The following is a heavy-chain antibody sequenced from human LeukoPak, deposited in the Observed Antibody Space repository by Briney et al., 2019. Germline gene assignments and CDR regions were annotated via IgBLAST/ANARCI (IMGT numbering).Heavy chain of an antibody. J-gene: IGHJ6*03. D-gene: IGHD1-14*01. V-gene: IGHV4-59*01. CDR3: ARDTGYYMDV. CDR1: GGSISSYY. Sequence: SGTLSLTCTVSGGSISSYYWSWIRQPPGKGLEWIGYIYYSGSTNYNPSLKSRVTISVDTSKNQFSLKLSSVTAADTAVYYCARDTGYYMDVWGKGTTVTVSS. CDR2: IYYSGST.